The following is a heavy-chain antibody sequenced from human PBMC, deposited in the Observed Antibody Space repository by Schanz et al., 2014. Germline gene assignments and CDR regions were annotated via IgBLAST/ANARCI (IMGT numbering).Heavy chain of an antibody. CDR2: ISDSGDST. D-gene: IGHD2-2*01. V-gene: IGHV3-48*04. J-gene: IGHJ4*02. Sequence: VQLAESGGGVVQPGRSLRLSCAASGFAFNNYGMHWVRQAPGKGLEWVSDISDSGDSTHYADSVKGRFTISRDNAKNSLFLQMNSLSAEDTAVYYCAKVAPAATYLDSWGLGTLVTVSS. CDR3: AKVAPAATYLDS. CDR1: GFAFNNYG.